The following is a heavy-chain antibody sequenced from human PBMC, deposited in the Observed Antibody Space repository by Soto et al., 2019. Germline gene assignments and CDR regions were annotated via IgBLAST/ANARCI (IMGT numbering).Heavy chain of an antibody. CDR2: INHSGST. V-gene: IGHV4-34*01. J-gene: IGHJ4*02. CDR3: ARLGYCSGGSCL. D-gene: IGHD2-15*01. Sequence: PSETLSLTCAVYGGSFSGYYWSWIRQPPGKGLEWIGEINHSGSTNYNPSLKSRVTISVDTSKNQFSLKLSSVTAADTAVYYCARLGYCSGGSCLWGQGTLVTVSS. CDR1: GGSFSGYY.